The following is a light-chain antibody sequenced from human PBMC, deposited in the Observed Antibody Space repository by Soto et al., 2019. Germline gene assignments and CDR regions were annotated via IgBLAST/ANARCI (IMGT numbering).Light chain of an antibody. J-gene: IGKJ4*01. CDR3: QKYYTSSLP. V-gene: IGKV3-20*01. CDR2: GAS. CDR1: QSVSSSY. Sequence: EIVLTQSPGTLSLSPGERATLSCRASQSVSSSYLDWYQQKPGQAPRLLIYGASNRATGIPDRFSGSGSGTDFTPSISILELDDFAVSYCQKYYTSSLPCGGRPQLGI.